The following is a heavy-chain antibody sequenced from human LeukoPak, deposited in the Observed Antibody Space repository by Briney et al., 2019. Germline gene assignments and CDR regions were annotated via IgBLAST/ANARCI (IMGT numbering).Heavy chain of an antibody. D-gene: IGHD1-26*01. CDR1: GGSISSGSYY. V-gene: IGHV4-39*07. J-gene: IGHJ6*03. Sequence: SETLSLTCTVSGGSISSGSYYWSWIRQPPGKGLEWIGEINHSGSTNYNPSLKSRVTISVDTSKNQFSLKLSSVTAADTAFYYCASQGHHGKIVGTTLSYFYMDVWGKGTTVTVSS. CDR2: INHSGST. CDR3: ASQGHHGKIVGTTLSYFYMDV.